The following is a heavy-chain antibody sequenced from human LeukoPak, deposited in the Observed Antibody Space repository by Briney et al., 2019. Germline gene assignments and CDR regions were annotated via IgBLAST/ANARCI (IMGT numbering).Heavy chain of an antibody. CDR1: GFTVSSNY. V-gene: IGHV3-11*01. CDR2: ISSSGSTI. J-gene: IGHJ6*02. CDR3: ARDPKIFGVVIICGMDV. Sequence: GGSLRLSCAASGFTVSSNYMSWVRQAPGKGLEWVSYISSSGSTIYYADSVKGRFTISRDNAKNSLYLQMNSLRAEDTAVYYCARDPKIFGVVIICGMDVWGQGTTVTVSS. D-gene: IGHD3-3*01.